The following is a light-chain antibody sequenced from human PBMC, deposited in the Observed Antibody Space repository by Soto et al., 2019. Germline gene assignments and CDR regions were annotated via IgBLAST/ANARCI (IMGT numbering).Light chain of an antibody. CDR3: QSYDDSLSASV. V-gene: IGLV1-40*01. Sequence: QSVLTQPPSVSGAPGQKATISCTGSSSNIGAGYNVHWYQQVPGTAPKLLIYGNNIWPSGVPDRFSGSKSGTSASLAITGLQAEDEADYYCQSYDDSLSASVFGGGTKVTVL. CDR2: GNN. CDR1: SSNIGAGYN. J-gene: IGLJ3*02.